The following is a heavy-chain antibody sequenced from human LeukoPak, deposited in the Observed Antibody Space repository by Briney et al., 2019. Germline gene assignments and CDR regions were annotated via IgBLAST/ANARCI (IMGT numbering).Heavy chain of an antibody. V-gene: IGHV4-59*12. J-gene: IGHJ6*02. CDR1: GGSISSYY. Sequence: SETLSLTCTVSGGSISSYYWSWIRQPPGKGLEWIGYIYYSGSTNYNPSLKSRVTISVDTSKNQFSLKLSSVTAADTAVYYCARLYYYYGMDVWGQGTTVTVSS. CDR3: ARLYYYYGMDV. CDR2: IYYSGST.